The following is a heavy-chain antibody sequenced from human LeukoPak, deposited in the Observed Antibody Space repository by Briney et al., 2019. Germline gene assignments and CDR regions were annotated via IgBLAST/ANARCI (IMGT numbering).Heavy chain of an antibody. CDR2: TSGSGNNT. V-gene: IGHV3-23*01. Sequence: PGGSLRLSCAASGFTFSSYVMSWVRQAPGKGLEWVSGTSGSGNNTYYADSVRGRFTISRDNSKSTMYLQMNSLRAEDTAVYYCAREIELYCSGGSCYGPFDYWGQGTLVTVSS. D-gene: IGHD2-15*01. J-gene: IGHJ4*02. CDR3: AREIELYCSGGSCYGPFDY. CDR1: GFTFSSYV.